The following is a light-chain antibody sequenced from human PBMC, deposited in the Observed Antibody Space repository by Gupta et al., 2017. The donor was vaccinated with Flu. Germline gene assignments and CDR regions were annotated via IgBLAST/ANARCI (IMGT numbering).Light chain of an antibody. J-gene: IGLJ1*01. Sequence: QSALTQPPSLSGSAGQSVTIPCTGTSSDVGSYNRVSWYQQPPGTAPRLMIYEVSHRPSGVPDRFSGSKSGNTASLTIAGLQDEDEADYYCCLYIGSNTYVFGTGTKVTVL. CDR2: EVS. CDR1: SSDVGSYNR. CDR3: CLYIGSNTYV. V-gene: IGLV2-18*01.